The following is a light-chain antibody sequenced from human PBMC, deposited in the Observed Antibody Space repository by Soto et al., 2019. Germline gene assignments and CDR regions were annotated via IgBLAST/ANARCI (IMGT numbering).Light chain of an antibody. CDR3: QQYGRSPGLLT. J-gene: IGKJ3*01. CDR1: QSVTSTY. Sequence: EIVLTQSPGTLSLSPGERVTLSCRASQSVTSTYLAWYQQKPGQAPRLLIYDASTRATGIPDRFSGCGSGTDFTLTISRLEPEDFAVYYCQQYGRSPGLLTFGPGTKVDIK. V-gene: IGKV3-20*01. CDR2: DAS.